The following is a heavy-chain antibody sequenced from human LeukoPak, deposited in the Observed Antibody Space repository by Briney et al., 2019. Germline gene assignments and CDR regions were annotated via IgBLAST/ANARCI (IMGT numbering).Heavy chain of an antibody. CDR3: ARVRWELLSVSFDAFDI. V-gene: IGHV4-4*02. D-gene: IGHD1-26*01. CDR1: GGSISSSNW. J-gene: IGHJ3*02. Sequence: SETLSLTCAVSGGSISSSNWWSWVRQPPGKGLEWIGEIYHSGSTNYNPSLKSRVTISVDKSKNQFSLKLSSVTAADTAVYYCARVRWELLSVSFDAFDIWGQGTMVTVSS. CDR2: IYHSGST.